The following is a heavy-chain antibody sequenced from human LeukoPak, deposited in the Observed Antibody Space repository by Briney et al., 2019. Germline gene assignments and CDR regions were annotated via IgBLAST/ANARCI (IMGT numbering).Heavy chain of an antibody. V-gene: IGHV1-69*13. CDR3: ARGAYCSGGSCYPSGGDY. CDR2: IIPIFGTA. Sequence: GASVKVSCKASGGTFSSYAISWVRQAPGQGLEWMGGIIPIFGTANYAQKFQGRVTITADESTSTAYMELSSLRSEDTAVYYCARGAYCSGGSCYPSGGDYWGQGTLVTVSS. D-gene: IGHD2-15*01. J-gene: IGHJ4*02. CDR1: GGTFSSYA.